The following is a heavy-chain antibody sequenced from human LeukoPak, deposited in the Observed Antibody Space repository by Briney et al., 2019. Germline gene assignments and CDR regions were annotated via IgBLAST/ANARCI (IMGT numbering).Heavy chain of an antibody. Sequence: SQTLSLTCAVSGGSISSGGYSWSWIRQPPGKGLEWIGYIYHSGSTYYNPSLKSRVTISVDRSKIQFSLKLSSVTAADTAVYYCARADCSSTSCYRFDYWGQGTLVTVSS. CDR2: IYHSGST. CDR3: ARADCSSTSCYRFDY. J-gene: IGHJ4*02. V-gene: IGHV4-30-2*01. D-gene: IGHD2-2*02. CDR1: GGSISSGGYS.